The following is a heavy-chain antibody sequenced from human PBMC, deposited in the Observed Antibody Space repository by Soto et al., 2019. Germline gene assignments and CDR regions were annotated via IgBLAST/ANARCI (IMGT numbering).Heavy chain of an antibody. Sequence: GGSLRLSCKGSGYSFTSYWIAWVRQMPGKGLEWMGIIYPGDSDTKYSPSFQGQVTISADESISTAYLQWSSLKASDTAMYYCARPHSGSYHFDYWGQGTLVTVSS. CDR1: GYSFTSYW. CDR3: ARPHSGSYHFDY. J-gene: IGHJ4*02. V-gene: IGHV5-51*01. D-gene: IGHD1-26*01. CDR2: IYPGDSDT.